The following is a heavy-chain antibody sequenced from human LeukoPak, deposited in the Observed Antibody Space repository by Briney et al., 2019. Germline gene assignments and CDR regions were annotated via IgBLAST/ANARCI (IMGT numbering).Heavy chain of an antibody. CDR1: GGSISSYY. CDR3: ARGIAAASGYYYYYGMDV. CDR2: IYHSGST. J-gene: IGHJ6*02. D-gene: IGHD6-13*01. V-gene: IGHV4-59*12. Sequence: PSETLSLTCTVSGGSISSYYWSWIRQPPGKGLEWIGYIYHSGSTYYNPSLKSRVTISVDRSKNQFSLKLSSVTAADTAVYYCARGIAAASGYYYYYGMDVWRQGTTVTVSS.